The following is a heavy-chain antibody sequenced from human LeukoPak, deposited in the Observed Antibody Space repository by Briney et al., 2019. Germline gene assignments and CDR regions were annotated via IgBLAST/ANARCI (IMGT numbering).Heavy chain of an antibody. J-gene: IGHJ6*04. D-gene: IGHD3-10*01. Sequence: GASVKVSCKTSGYSFSAYSMNWVRQAPGQGLEWMGRINPSSGRTKYEQRFQGRVTMTTDTSISTAYMELSRLSSDDTAVYYCARDFYGPPREGDVWGKGTTIVVSS. V-gene: IGHV1-2*06. CDR1: GYSFSAYS. CDR2: INPSSGRT. CDR3: ARDFYGPPREGDV.